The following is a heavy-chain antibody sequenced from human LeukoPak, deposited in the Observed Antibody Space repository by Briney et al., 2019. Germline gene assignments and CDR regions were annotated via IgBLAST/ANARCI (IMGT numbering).Heavy chain of an antibody. CDR1: GFTFSSYR. CDR2: ISISNSTV. J-gene: IGHJ4*02. V-gene: IGHV3-48*01. Sequence: GGSLRLSCAASGFTFSSYRMNWVRQAPGKGLEGVSYISISNSTVYYANSVKGRFTISRDNAKNSLYLQMNSLRAEDTAVYYCARDLHCGGDCYPLTYWGQGTMVTVSS. CDR3: ARDLHCGGDCYPLTY. D-gene: IGHD2-21*01.